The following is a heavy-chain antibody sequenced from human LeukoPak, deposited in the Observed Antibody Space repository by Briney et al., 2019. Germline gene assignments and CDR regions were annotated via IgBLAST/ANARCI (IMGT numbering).Heavy chain of an antibody. CDR3: ARENSGYDPLLRDYYYYMDV. CDR2: ISSRSGYI. CDR1: GFTFSSYS. V-gene: IGHV3-21*01. D-gene: IGHD5-12*01. J-gene: IGHJ6*03. Sequence: GGSLRLSCAASGFTFSSYSMSWVRQAPGKGLEWVSSISSRSGYIYSADSVKGGFTISRDNANNSLDLGMNSLRAEDTAVYYCARENSGYDPLLRDYYYYMDVWGKGTTVTVSS.